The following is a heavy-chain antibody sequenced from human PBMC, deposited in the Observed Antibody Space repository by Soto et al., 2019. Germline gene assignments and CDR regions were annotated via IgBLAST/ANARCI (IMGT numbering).Heavy chain of an antibody. Sequence: PSETLSLTCTVSGGSFIGGGYYCIWIRQHPGKGLEWMGYISYSGSTKYKPSLQSRITISVETSKNQFSLRLTSVTAADTAIYFCARTSIFGVVLNAFDIWGQGTLVTVS. V-gene: IGHV4-31*03. CDR3: ARTSIFGVVLNAFDI. D-gene: IGHD3-3*01. CDR1: GGSFIGGGYY. J-gene: IGHJ3*02. CDR2: ISYSGST.